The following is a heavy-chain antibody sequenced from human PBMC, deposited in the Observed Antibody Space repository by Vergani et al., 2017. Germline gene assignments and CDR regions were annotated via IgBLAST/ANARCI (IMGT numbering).Heavy chain of an antibody. CDR1: GFTFTSFG. Sequence: QVQLVESGGGVVQSGGSLRLSCAASGFTFTSFGMHWVRQAPGKGLEWVAFIHYDGSHKYYVDSVKGRFTISRDTSKKTLSLQMRSLRADDTAVYYCAKDGRENSDYGYFDYWGQGTLVTVSS. CDR3: AKDGRENSDYGYFDY. CDR2: IHYDGSHK. V-gene: IGHV3-30*02. D-gene: IGHD4-17*01. J-gene: IGHJ4*02.